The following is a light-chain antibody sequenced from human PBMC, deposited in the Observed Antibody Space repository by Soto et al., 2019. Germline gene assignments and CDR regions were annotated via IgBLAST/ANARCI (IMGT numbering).Light chain of an antibody. CDR2: ATS. J-gene: IGKJ4*01. CDR1: QTVDSNY. Sequence: DIVLTQSPGTLSLSPGERATLSCRTSQTVDSNYLAWYQQKPGQAPRLLIYATSRRATGSPDRISGSGSGTDFTLTISRLEPEDVAVYYCQQYGSSPLTVGGGTKVDSK. CDR3: QQYGSSPLT. V-gene: IGKV3-20*01.